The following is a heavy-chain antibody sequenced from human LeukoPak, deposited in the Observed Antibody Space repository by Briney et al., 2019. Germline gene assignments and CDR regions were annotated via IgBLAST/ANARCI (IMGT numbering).Heavy chain of an antibody. V-gene: IGHV1-69*13. CDR1: GGTFSSYA. CDR3: ARLTNSYGYEYYFDY. Sequence: ASVTVSCKASGGTFSSYAISWVRQAPGQGLEWMGGIIPIFGTANYAQKFQGRVTITADESTSTAYMELSSLRSEDTAVYYCARLTNSYGYEYYFDYWGQGTLVTVSS. CDR2: IIPIFGTA. D-gene: IGHD5-18*01. J-gene: IGHJ4*02.